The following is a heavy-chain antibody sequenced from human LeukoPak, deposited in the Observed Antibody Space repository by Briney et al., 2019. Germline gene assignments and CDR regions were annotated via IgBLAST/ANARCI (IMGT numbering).Heavy chain of an antibody. CDR3: AKSRVYCSSTSCYGDY. CDR1: GFTFSSYA. Sequence: GGSLRLSCAASGFTFSSYAMSWVRQAPGKGLEWVSAISGSGGSTYYADSVKGRFTISRDNSKNTLYLQMNSLRAEDTAVYYCAKSRVYCSSTSCYGDYWGQGTLVTVSS. D-gene: IGHD2-2*01. V-gene: IGHV3-23*01. CDR2: ISGSGGST. J-gene: IGHJ4*02.